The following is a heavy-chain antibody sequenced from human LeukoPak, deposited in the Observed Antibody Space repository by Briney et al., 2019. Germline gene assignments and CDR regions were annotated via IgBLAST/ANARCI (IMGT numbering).Heavy chain of an antibody. J-gene: IGHJ4*02. CDR3: ARGDYDSSGYEFDY. CDR2: IYTSGST. Sequence: SETLSLTCTVSGGSISSSSYYWGWIRQPAGKGLEWIGRIYTSGSTNYNPSLKSRVTISVDTSKNQFSLKLSSVTAADTAVYYCARGDYDSSGYEFDYWGQGTLVTVSS. CDR1: GGSISSSSYY. D-gene: IGHD3-22*01. V-gene: IGHV4-61*02.